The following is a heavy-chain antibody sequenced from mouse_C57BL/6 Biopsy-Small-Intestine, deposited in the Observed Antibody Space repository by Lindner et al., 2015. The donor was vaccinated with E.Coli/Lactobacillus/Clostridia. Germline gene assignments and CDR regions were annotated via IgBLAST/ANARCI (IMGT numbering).Heavy chain of an antibody. CDR3: ARCYGDYDYAMDY. CDR1: GFNIKDDY. Sequence: VQLQESGAELVRPGASVKLSCTASGFNIKDDYMHWVKQRPEQGLEWIGRIDPANGNTKYAPKLRDKATITADTSSNTAYLQLSSLTSEDTAVYYCARCYGDYDYAMDYWGQGTSVTVSS. V-gene: IGHV14-3*01. CDR2: IDPANGNT. D-gene: IGHD2-13*01. J-gene: IGHJ4*01.